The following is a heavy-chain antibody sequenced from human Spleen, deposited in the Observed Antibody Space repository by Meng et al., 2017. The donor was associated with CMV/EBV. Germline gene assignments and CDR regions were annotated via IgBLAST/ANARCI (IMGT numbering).Heavy chain of an antibody. D-gene: IGHD1-26*01. CDR1: GYTFTNYW. Sequence: KVSCKGSGYTFTNYWIGWVRQMPGKGLEWMGIIYPGDSDTRYSPSFQGQVTISADKSTNTAYLQWSSLKPSDTATYYCARLVVGAGYWGHGTLVTVSS. CDR3: ARLVVGAGY. V-gene: IGHV5-51*01. CDR2: IYPGDSDT. J-gene: IGHJ4*01.